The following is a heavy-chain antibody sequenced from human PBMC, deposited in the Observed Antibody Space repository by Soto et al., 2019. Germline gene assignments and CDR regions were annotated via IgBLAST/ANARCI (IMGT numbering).Heavy chain of an antibody. CDR3: ARSRNSAVADSFDF. CDR1: GFTFSRYA. V-gene: IGHV3-30*04. J-gene: IGHJ4*02. D-gene: IGHD3-10*01. Sequence: PGGSLRLSCAGSGFTFSRYAIHWVRQAPGKGLEWVAVISRDGKNKYYVDSVKGRFTISRDDSQNTLYLQMNSLRREDTAVYYYARSRNSAVADSFDFWGQGTLVTVSS. CDR2: ISRDGKNK.